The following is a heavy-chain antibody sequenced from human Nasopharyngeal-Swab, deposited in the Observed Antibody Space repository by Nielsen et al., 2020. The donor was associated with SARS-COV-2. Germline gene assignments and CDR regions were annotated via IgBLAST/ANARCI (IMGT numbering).Heavy chain of an antibody. CDR1: GFTFSSYG. CDR2: ISYDGSNK. Sequence: GGSLRLSCAASGFTFSSYGMHWVRQAPGKGLEWVAVISYDGSNKYYADSVKGRFTISRDNSKNTLYLQMNSLRAEDTAVYYCAKGWGGSYVDASDIWGQGTMVTVSS. V-gene: IGHV3-30*18. CDR3: AKGWGGSYVDASDI. D-gene: IGHD1-26*01. J-gene: IGHJ3*02.